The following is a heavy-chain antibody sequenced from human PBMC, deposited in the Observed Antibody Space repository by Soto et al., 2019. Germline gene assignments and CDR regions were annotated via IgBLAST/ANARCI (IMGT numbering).Heavy chain of an antibody. J-gene: IGHJ4*02. D-gene: IGHD3-22*01. CDR2: ISSSGNT. Sequence: SETLSLTCTVSDGSISNFYWSWIRQPPGKGLEWIGYISSSGNTNYNPSLKSRVSISVDTSKNQFSLNLTSVTAADTAVYYCARAPMVLTRSYFDSWGQGTPVTSPQ. V-gene: IGHV4-59*01. CDR3: ARAPMVLTRSYFDS. CDR1: DGSISNFY.